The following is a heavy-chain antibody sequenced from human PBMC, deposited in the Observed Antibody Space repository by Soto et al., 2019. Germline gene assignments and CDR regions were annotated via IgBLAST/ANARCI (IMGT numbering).Heavy chain of an antibody. CDR1: GGTFSSYT. Sequence: SVKVSCKASGGTFSSYTISWMRQAPGQGLEWMGRIIPILGIANYAQKFQGRVTITADKSTSTAYMEMSSLRSEDTAVYYCARGPDYDSSGYYRFDYWGKGPQVTAPQ. J-gene: IGHJ4*02. V-gene: IGHV1-69*02. D-gene: IGHD3-22*01. CDR3: ARGPDYDSSGYYRFDY. CDR2: IIPILGIA.